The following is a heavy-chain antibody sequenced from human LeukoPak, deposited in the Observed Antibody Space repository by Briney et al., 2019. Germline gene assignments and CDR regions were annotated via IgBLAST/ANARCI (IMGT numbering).Heavy chain of an antibody. V-gene: IGHV3-9*01. CDR2: ISWNSGSI. Sequence: GGSLRLSCAASGFTFDDYAMHWVRQAPGKGLEWVSGISWNSGSIGYADSVKGRFTISRDNAKNSLYLQRNSLRAEDTALYYCAKEEVPGEGNYFDYWGQGTLVTVSS. CDR3: AKEEVPGEGNYFDY. D-gene: IGHD3-10*01. CDR1: GFTFDDYA. J-gene: IGHJ4*02.